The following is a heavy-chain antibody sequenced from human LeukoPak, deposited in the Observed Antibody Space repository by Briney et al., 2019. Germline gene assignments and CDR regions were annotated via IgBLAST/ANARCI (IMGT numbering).Heavy chain of an antibody. CDR1: GYTFTSNY. D-gene: IGHD1-26*01. Sequence: ASVKVSCKASGYTFTSNYIHWVRQAPGQGLEWMGIINPSGGSTSYAQKFQGRVTMTRDTSTSTVYMELRSLRSEDTAVYYCARDRWELPYYFDYWGQGTLVTVSS. V-gene: IGHV1-46*01. CDR3: ARDRWELPYYFDY. CDR2: INPSGGST. J-gene: IGHJ4*02.